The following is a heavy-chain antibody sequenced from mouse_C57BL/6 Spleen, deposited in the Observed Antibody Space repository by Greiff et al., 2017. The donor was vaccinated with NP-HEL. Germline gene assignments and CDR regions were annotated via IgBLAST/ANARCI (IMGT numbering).Heavy chain of an antibody. J-gene: IGHJ2*01. D-gene: IGHD2-2*01. CDR3: ARWGYGRFDY. Sequence: QVQLQQPGAELVRPGTSVKLSCKASGYTFTSYWMHWVKQRPGQGLEWIGVIDPSDSYTNYNQKFKGKATLTVDTSSSTAYMQLSSLTSEDSAVYYWARWGYGRFDYWGQSTTLTVSS. V-gene: IGHV1-59*01. CDR2: IDPSDSYT. CDR1: GYTFTSYW.